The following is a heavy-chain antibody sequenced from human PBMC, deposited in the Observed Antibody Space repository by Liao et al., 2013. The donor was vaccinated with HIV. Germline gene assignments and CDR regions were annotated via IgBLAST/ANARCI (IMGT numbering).Heavy chain of an antibody. CDR1: GGSISSSSYY. CDR2: IFYTGST. CDR3: AHRGSGWSGGGVFDI. V-gene: IGHV4-39*07. J-gene: IGHJ3*02. Sequence: QLQLQESGPGLVKPSETLSLTCTVSGGSISSSSYYWGWIRQPPGKGLEWIGSIFYTGSTYYNPSLKSRVTISLDTSKNHFSLSLTSVTAADTAVYFCAHRGSGWSGGGVFDIWGLGTMVTVSA. D-gene: IGHD6-19*01.